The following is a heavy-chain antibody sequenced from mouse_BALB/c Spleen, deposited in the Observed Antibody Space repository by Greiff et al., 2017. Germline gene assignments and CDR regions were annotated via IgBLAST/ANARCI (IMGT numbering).Heavy chain of an antibody. CDR2: ISSGSSTI. J-gene: IGHJ3*01. CDR3: AREYGNWAWFAY. Sequence: EVKLMESGGGLVQPGGSRKLSCAASGFTFSSFGMHWVRQAPEKGLEWVAYISSGSSTIYYADTVKGRFTISRDNPKNTLFLQMTSLRSEDTAMYYCAREYGNWAWFAYWGQGTLVTVSA. CDR1: GFTFSSFG. V-gene: IGHV5-17*02. D-gene: IGHD2-10*02.